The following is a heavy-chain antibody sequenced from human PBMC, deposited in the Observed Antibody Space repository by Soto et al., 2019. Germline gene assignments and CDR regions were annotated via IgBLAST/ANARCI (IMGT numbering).Heavy chain of an antibody. CDR3: EGQDVPGTAESYLKQ. CDR2: ISGSGGRT. D-gene: IGHD2-2*01. Sequence: GGSLSLSCAASRFTFSSDAMSWVRQAPGKGLEWVSAISGSGGRTYYADSVKGRFTISRDNSKNTLYLQMNSLRAEDTAVYYCEGQDVPGTAESYLKQWDQVTMVTVYS. CDR1: RFTFSSDA. J-gene: IGHJ1*01. V-gene: IGHV3-23*01.